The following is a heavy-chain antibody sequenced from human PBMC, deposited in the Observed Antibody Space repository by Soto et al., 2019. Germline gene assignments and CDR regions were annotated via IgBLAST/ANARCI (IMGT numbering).Heavy chain of an antibody. CDR2: INHSGST. J-gene: IGHJ4*02. D-gene: IGHD6-13*01. CDR1: GGSFSGYY. CDR3: ARGRIAAAGAYFDY. V-gene: IGHV4-34*01. Sequence: PSETLSLTCAVYGGSFSGYYWSWIRQPPGKGLEWIGEINHSGSTNYNPSLKSRVTISVDTSKNQFSLKLSSVTAADTAVYYCARGRIAAAGAYFDYWGQGTPVTVSS.